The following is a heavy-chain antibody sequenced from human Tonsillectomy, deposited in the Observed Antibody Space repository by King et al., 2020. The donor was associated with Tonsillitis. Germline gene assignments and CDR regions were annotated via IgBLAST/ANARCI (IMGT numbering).Heavy chain of an antibody. CDR3: ARDTIVDGEGMGWFDL. CDR2: INPHNGLT. Sequence: QLVQSGTEVKRPGASVKVSCQASGYTFSGCYIHWVRQAPGQGLEWMGWINPHNGLTKYAQKFQDRVTMAINTSADTASMELTRLGSDDTAVYYCARDTIVDGEGMGWFDLWGQGTLVTVS. J-gene: IGHJ5*02. CDR1: GYTFSGCY. D-gene: IGHD3-10*01. V-gene: IGHV1-2*02.